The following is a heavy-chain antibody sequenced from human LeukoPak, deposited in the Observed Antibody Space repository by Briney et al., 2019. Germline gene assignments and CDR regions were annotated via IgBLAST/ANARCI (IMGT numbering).Heavy chain of an antibody. J-gene: IGHJ4*02. CDR2: IWYDGTNK. V-gene: IGHV3-33*01. CDR3: ARAAYDSSGYLTL. Sequence: GGSLRLSCAASGFTFSSYGMHWVRQAPGKGLEWVAVIWYDGTNKYYAEFVKGRFTISRDNSKNTLYLQMSSLRAEDTAVYYCARAAYDSSGYLTLWGQGTLVTVSS. D-gene: IGHD3-22*01. CDR1: GFTFSSYG.